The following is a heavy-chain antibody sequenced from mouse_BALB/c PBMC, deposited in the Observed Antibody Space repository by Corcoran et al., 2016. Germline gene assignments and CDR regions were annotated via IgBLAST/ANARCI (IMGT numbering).Heavy chain of an antibody. CDR1: GYTFTDYY. J-gene: IGHJ3*01. V-gene: IGHV1-26*01. CDR3: AHAIAY. CDR2: INPNNGGT. Sequence: EVQLQQSGPELVKPGASVKISCKASGYTFTDYYMNWVKQSHGKSLEWIGDINPNNGGTSYNQKFKGKATLTVDKSSSTAYMELRSLTSEDSAFYYCAHAIAYWCQGTLVTVSS.